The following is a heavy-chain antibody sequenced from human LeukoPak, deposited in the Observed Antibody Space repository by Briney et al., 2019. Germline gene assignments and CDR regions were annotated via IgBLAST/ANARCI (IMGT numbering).Heavy chain of an antibody. CDR2: VYYSGRT. V-gene: IGHV4-61*01. Sequence: PSETLSLTCTVSGGSVRSDTYYWSWIRQPPGKGLEWIGYVYYSGRTNYNPSLKSRVTISVDTSKNKFSLKLNSVIAADTAVYYCARRGSGSPFDYWGLGTLVTVSS. J-gene: IGHJ4*02. CDR3: ARRGSGSPFDY. CDR1: GGSVRSDTYY. D-gene: IGHD3-10*01.